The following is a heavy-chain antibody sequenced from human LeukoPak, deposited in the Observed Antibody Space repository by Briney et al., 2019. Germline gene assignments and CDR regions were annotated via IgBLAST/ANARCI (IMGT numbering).Heavy chain of an antibody. CDR2: IYSSGST. J-gene: IGHJ3*02. CDR1: GGSFSSYY. D-gene: IGHD2/OR15-2a*01. Sequence: SETLSLTCTVSGGSFSSYYWSWIRQPVGKGLEWIGRIYSSGSTNYNPSLKSRVIMSIDTSKNQFSLNLSSVTAADTAVYYCASSIAEDAFDIWGQGTMVTVSS. CDR3: ASSIAEDAFDI. V-gene: IGHV4-4*07.